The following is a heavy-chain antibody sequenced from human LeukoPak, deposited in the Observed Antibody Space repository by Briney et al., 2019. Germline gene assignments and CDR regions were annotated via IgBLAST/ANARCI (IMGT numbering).Heavy chain of an antibody. CDR2: ISGSGGST. CDR1: GFTFSSYA. V-gene: IGHV3-23*01. Sequence: GGSLRLSCAASGFTFSSYAMSWVRQAPGKGPEWVSAISGSGGSTYYADSVEGRFTISRDNAKNSLYLQMNSLRAEDTAVYYCAELGITMIGGVWGKGTTVTISS. D-gene: IGHD3-10*02. CDR3: AELGITMIGGV. J-gene: IGHJ6*04.